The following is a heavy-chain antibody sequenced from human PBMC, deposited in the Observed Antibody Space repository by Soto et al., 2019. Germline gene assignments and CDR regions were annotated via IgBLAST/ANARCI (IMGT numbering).Heavy chain of an antibody. V-gene: IGHV4-59*01. D-gene: IGHD2-2*01. CDR3: ARGGCSSTSCYVASPYNWFDP. J-gene: IGHJ5*02. CDR1: GGSISSYY. Sequence: SETLSLTCTVSGGSISSYYWSWIRQPPGKGLEWIGYIYYSGSTNYNPSLKSRVTISVDTSKNQFSLKLSSVTAADTAVYYCARGGCSSTSCYVASPYNWFDPWGQGTLVTVSS. CDR2: IYYSGST.